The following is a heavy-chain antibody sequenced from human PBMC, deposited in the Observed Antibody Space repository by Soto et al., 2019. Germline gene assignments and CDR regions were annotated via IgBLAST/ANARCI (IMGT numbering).Heavy chain of an antibody. J-gene: IGHJ4*02. V-gene: IGHV3-23*01. CDR1: GFTFNQYA. D-gene: IGHD2-15*01. CDR2: IIANGGT. Sequence: EVQVLESGGGLVQRGGSLTLSCAASGFTFNQYAMSWVRQAPGKGLQWVSIIIANGGTYYADSVKGRFTISRDNSKNTVYLQMSNLRVEDTAIYYCARDYTVAADPSSVSLFDDWGQGALVTVSS. CDR3: ARDYTVAADPSSVSLFDD.